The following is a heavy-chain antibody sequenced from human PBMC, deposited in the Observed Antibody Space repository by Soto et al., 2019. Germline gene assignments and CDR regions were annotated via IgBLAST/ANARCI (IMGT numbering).Heavy chain of an antibody. CDR3: ATKKVAATSDY. CDR2: ISYDGSNK. Sequence: HVQLVESGGAVVQPGRSLRLSCAASGFTFSSYDMHWVRQAPGKGLEWVAVISYDGSNKYYADSVKGRFTISRDNSKNTLYQQMNSLRTEDTAVYYCATKKVAATSDYWGQGTLVTVSS. J-gene: IGHJ4*02. D-gene: IGHD2-15*01. V-gene: IGHV3-30*03. CDR1: GFTFSSYD.